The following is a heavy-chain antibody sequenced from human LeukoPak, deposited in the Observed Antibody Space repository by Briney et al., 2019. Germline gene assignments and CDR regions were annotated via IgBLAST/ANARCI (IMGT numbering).Heavy chain of an antibody. CDR3: ATVGCSGGSCYSGEYNWFDP. J-gene: IGHJ5*02. V-gene: IGHV1-24*01. Sequence: ASVKVSCKVSGYTLTELSTHWVRQAPGKGLEWMGGFDPEDGETIYAQKFQGRVTMTEDTSTDTAYMELSSLRSEDTAVYYCATVGCSGGSCYSGEYNWFDPWGQGTLVTVSS. D-gene: IGHD2-15*01. CDR1: GYTLTELS. CDR2: FDPEDGET.